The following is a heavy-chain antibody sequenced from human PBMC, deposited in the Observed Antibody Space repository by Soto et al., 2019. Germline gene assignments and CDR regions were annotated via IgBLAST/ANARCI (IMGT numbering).Heavy chain of an antibody. V-gene: IGHV1-69*06. CDR2: IIPIFGTA. J-gene: IGHJ5*02. Sequence: SVKVSCKASGGTFSSYAIRWVRQAPGQGLEWMGGIIPIFGTANYAQKFQGRVTITADKSTSTAYMELSSLRSEDTAVYYCARDSSRHDRGWYDPWGQGTLVTVSS. CDR3: ARDSSRHDRGWYDP. CDR1: GGTFSSYA. D-gene: IGHD6-6*01.